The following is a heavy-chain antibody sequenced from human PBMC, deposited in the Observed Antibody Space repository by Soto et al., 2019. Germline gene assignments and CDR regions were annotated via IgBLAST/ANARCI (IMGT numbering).Heavy chain of an antibody. J-gene: IGHJ6*02. CDR3: AKDLVRITMIVVVITRYYYYGMGV. D-gene: IGHD3-22*01. CDR2: ISYDGSNK. V-gene: IGHV3-30*18. Sequence: GGSLRLSCAASGFTFSSYGMHWVRQAPGKGLEWVAVISYDGSNKYYADSVKGRFTISRDNSKNTLYLQMNSLRAEDTAVYYCAKDLVRITMIVVVITRYYYYGMGVWGQGTTVTVSS. CDR1: GFTFSSYG.